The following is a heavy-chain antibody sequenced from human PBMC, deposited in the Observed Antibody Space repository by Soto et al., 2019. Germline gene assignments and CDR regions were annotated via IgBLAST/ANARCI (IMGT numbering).Heavy chain of an antibody. J-gene: IGHJ5*01. D-gene: IGHD2-15*01. V-gene: IGHV3-7*04. CDR2: IKQDGREK. Sequence: PRGSLRLSCAASGFTFSSYWMTWVRQAPGKGLEWVATIKQDGREKYYIDSVKGRFTISRDNAKNSVDLQMSSLRTEDTAVYYCVRWRSSGGSWYDCWGQGTLVTVSS. CDR1: GFTFSSYW. CDR3: VRWRSSGGSWYDC.